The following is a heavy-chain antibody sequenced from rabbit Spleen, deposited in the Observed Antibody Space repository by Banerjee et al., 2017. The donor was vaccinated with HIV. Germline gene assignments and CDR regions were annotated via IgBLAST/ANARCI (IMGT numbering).Heavy chain of an antibody. CDR3: ARDTSSSFSSYGMDL. J-gene: IGHJ6*01. CDR2: IEADGSGFT. Sequence: QSLEESGGDLVKPGASLTLTCTASGFSFSGSFYMCWVRQAPGKGLEWIACIEADGSGFTYFATWAKGRFTCSKTSSTTVTLQMTRLTAADTATYFCARDTSSSFSSYGMDLWGPGTLVTVS. V-gene: IGHV1S40*01. D-gene: IGHD1-1*01. CDR1: GFSFSGSFY.